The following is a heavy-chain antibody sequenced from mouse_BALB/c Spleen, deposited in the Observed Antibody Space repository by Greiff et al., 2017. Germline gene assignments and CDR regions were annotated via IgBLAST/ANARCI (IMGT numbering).Heavy chain of an antibody. CDR2: ILPGSGST. Sequence: QVQLQQSGAELMKPGASVKISCKATGYTFSSYWIEWVKQRPGHGLEWIGEILPGSGSTNYNEKFKGKATFTADTSSNTAYMQLSSLTSEDSAVYYCARSKYDGYWYFDVWGAGTTVTVSS. CDR1: GYTFSSYW. V-gene: IGHV1-9*01. J-gene: IGHJ1*01. D-gene: IGHD2-3*01. CDR3: ARSKYDGYWYFDV.